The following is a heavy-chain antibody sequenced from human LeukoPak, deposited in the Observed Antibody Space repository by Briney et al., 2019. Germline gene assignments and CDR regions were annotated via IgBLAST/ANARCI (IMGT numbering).Heavy chain of an antibody. D-gene: IGHD2-15*01. CDR3: ARDLGRYCSGGSCHYYSYYMDV. Sequence: GASVKVSCKASGYTFTSYYMHWVRQAPGQGLEWMGIINPSGGSTSYAQKFQGRVTMTRDMSTSTVYMELSSLRSEDTAVYYCARDLGRYCSGGSCHYYSYYMDVWGKGTTVTVSS. CDR2: INPSGGST. CDR1: GYTFTSYY. V-gene: IGHV1-46*01. J-gene: IGHJ6*03.